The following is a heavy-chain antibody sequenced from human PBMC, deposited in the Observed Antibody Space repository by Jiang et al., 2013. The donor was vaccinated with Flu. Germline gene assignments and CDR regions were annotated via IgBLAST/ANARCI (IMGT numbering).Heavy chain of an antibody. J-gene: IGHJ5*02. Sequence: TFSGFSLSTSGVGVGRIRQPPGKALEWLAVIYWNDNERYNPSLKSRLTITKDTSTTQVVLTMTNMDPVDTATYYCARFYYGDFTDWFDPWGQGTLVTVSS. CDR1: GFSLSTSGVG. D-gene: IGHD4-17*01. CDR3: ARFYYGDFTDWFDP. V-gene: IGHV2-5*01. CDR2: IYWNDNE.